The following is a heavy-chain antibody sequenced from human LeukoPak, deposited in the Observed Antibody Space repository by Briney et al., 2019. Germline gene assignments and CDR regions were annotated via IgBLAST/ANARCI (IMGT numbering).Heavy chain of an antibody. V-gene: IGHV3-9*01. D-gene: IGHD3-10*01. J-gene: IGHJ4*02. CDR2: ISWNSGSI. CDR3: AKATQVWFGVFDY. CDR1: GFTVSSNY. Sequence: GGSLRLSCAASGFTVSSNYMSWVRQAPGKGLEWVSGISWNSGSITYADSVKGRFTISRDNAKNSLYLQMDSLRAEDTAFYYCAKATQVWFGVFDYWGQGTLVTVSS.